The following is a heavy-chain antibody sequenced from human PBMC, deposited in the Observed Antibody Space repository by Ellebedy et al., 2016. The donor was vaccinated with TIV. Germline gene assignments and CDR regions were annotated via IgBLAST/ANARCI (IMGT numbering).Heavy chain of an antibody. V-gene: IGHV3-48*01. J-gene: IGHJ4*02. D-gene: IGHD2-15*01. CDR3: ARDGGRGPYCSGGTCYPYYFDY. CDR1: GFTFSSYS. Sequence: PGGSLRLSCAASGFTFSSYSMNWVRQAPGKGLEWVSYISSSSSTIYYADSVKGRFTISRDNSKNTLYLQMNSLRAEDTAVYYCARDGGRGPYCSGGTCYPYYFDYWGQGTLVTVSS. CDR2: ISSSSSTI.